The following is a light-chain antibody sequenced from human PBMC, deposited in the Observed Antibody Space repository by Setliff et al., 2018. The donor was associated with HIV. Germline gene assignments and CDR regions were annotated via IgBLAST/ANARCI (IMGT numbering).Light chain of an antibody. Sequence: SVLTQPPSASGTPGQRVTISCSGSSSNIGSNYVYWYQQLPGTAPKLLIYRNNQRPSGVPDRFSGSRSGTSASLAISGLRSEDEADYYCAAWDDSLSGGVFGGGTKSPS. CDR1: SSNIGSNY. CDR2: RNN. V-gene: IGLV1-47*01. CDR3: AAWDDSLSGGV. J-gene: IGLJ3*02.